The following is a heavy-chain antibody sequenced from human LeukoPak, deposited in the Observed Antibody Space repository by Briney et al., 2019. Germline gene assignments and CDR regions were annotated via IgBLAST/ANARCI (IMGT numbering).Heavy chain of an antibody. J-gene: IGHJ4*02. V-gene: IGHV4-30-2*01. Sequence: LQTLSLTCAVSGGSISSGGYSWSWIRQPPGKGPECIGYIYHSGSTYYNPSIKSRVTISVDRSKNQFSLKLSAVTAADTAVYYCARAGRIDCSGGSCYSGFDYWGQGTLVTVSS. D-gene: IGHD2-15*01. CDR2: IYHSGST. CDR3: ARAGRIDCSGGSCYSGFDY. CDR1: GGSISSGGYS.